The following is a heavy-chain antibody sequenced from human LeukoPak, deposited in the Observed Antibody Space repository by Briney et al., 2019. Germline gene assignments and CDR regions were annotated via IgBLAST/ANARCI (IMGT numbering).Heavy chain of an antibody. CDR2: IKEDGSEE. D-gene: IGHD1-26*01. CDR1: GFTFSTFW. Sequence: AGGSLRLSCAASGFTFSTFWMSWVRQAPGKGLEWVAIIKEDGSEEYYVDSVKGRFTISRDNAKNSLYLQMNSLRAEDTAVYYCARGGSPPEALGDTFDVWGHGTLVTVSS. V-gene: IGHV3-7*02. J-gene: IGHJ3*01. CDR3: ARGGSPPEALGDTFDV.